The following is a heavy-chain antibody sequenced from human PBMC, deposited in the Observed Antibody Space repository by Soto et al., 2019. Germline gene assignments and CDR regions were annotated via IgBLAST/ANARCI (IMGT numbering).Heavy chain of an antibody. CDR2: ISYDGSNK. J-gene: IGHJ6*03. CDR3: AKDMDSGRTATYYMDV. V-gene: IGHV3-30*18. Sequence: GGSLRLSCAASGFTFSSYGMHWVRQAPGKGLEWVAVISYDGSNKYYADSVKGRFTFSRDNSKNTLYLQMNSLRAEDTAVYYCAKDMDSGRTATYYMDVWGKGTTVTVSS. D-gene: IGHD5-12*01. CDR1: GFTFSSYG.